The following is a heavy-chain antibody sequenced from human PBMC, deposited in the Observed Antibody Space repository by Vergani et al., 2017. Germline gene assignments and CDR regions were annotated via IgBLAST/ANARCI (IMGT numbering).Heavy chain of an antibody. Sequence: VQLVESGGGLVKPGGSLRLSCAASGFTFSDFSMSWVRQAPGKGLEWVSGISGQNFRTHYADSVKGRFTISRDDSKNTVYLQINSLRAEDTAVYYCARVGRSAVAGTFGAFDMWGQGTMVTVSS. CDR3: ARVGRSAVAGTFGAFDM. V-gene: IGHV3-23*04. D-gene: IGHD6-19*01. CDR2: ISGQNFRT. CDR1: GFTFSDFS. J-gene: IGHJ3*02.